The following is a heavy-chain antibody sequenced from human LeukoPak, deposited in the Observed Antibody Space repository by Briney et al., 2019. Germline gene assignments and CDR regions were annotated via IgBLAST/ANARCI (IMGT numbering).Heavy chain of an antibody. Sequence: GRSLRLSCAASGFSFSSYGMHWVRQAPGKGLEWVAVISYDGNKEYCVDSVKGRFTISRDNSKNMLYLQMDSLRAEDTAVYHCARERATSTSTWSFDYWGQGTLVTVSS. CDR2: ISYDGNKE. CDR3: ARERATSTSTWSFDY. CDR1: GFSFSSYG. V-gene: IGHV3-30*03. D-gene: IGHD2-2*01. J-gene: IGHJ4*02.